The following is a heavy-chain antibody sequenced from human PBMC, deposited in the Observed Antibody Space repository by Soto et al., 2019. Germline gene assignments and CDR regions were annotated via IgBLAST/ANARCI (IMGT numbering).Heavy chain of an antibody. J-gene: IGHJ5*02. D-gene: IGHD2-2*01. V-gene: IGHV3-23*01. Sequence: EVQLLESGGGSVQPGGSLRLSCAASGFTFSSYAMSWVRQAPGKGLEWVSAISGSGGSTYYADSVKGRFTISRDNSKNTLYLQMNSLRAEDTAVYYCAKEQIYVRYCSSTSCPNWFDPWGQGTLVTVSS. CDR2: ISGSGGST. CDR1: GFTFSSYA. CDR3: AKEQIYVRYCSSTSCPNWFDP.